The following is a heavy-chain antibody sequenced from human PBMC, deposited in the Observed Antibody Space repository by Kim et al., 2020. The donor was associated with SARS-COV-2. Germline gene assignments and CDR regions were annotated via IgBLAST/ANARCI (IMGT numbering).Heavy chain of an antibody. CDR2: IYYSGST. CDR1: GGSISSSSYY. J-gene: IGHJ4*02. D-gene: IGHD6-19*01. Sequence: SETLSLTCTVSGGSISSSSYYWGWIRQPPGKGLEWIGSIYYSGSTYYNPSLKSRVTISVDTSKNQFSLKLSSVTATDTAVYYCARKDGYSSCWYKYYFDYWGQGTLFTFSS. V-gene: IGHV4-39*01. CDR3: ARKDGYSSCWYKYYFDY.